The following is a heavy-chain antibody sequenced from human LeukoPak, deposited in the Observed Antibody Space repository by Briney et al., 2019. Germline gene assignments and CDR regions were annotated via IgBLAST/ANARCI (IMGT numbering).Heavy chain of an antibody. CDR3: AKDKLGSGYSSDFDY. CDR2: IYTGGTT. V-gene: IGHV3-66*02. D-gene: IGHD6-19*01. Sequence: GGSLRLSCAASGFSVSSNYMNWVRQAPGKGLEWVSAIYTGGTTYYADSVKGRFTISRDNSKNTLYLQMNSLRAEDTAVYYCAKDKLGSGYSSDFDYWGQGTLVTVSS. CDR1: GFSVSSNY. J-gene: IGHJ4*02.